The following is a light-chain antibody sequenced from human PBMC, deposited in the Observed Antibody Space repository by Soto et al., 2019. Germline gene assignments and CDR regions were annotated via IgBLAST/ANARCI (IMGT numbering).Light chain of an antibody. J-gene: IGKJ3*01. V-gene: IGKV3-20*01. CDR3: QQYGSSPFT. Sequence: EIVLTQSPATLSLSPGERATLSCRASQSVSSYLAWYQQKPGQAPRVLIDDASDRATGIPARFSGSGSGTGFTLTISRLEPEDFAVYYCQQYGSSPFTFGPGTKVDIK. CDR2: DAS. CDR1: QSVSSY.